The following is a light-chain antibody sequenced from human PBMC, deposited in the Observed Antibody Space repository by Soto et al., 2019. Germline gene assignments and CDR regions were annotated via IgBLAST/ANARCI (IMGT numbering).Light chain of an antibody. J-gene: IGLJ2*01. V-gene: IGLV2-14*01. CDR1: SSDVGRYNY. CDR3: SSYTTSSTLE. CDR2: DVS. Sequence: QSALTQPASVSGSPGQSITISCTGTSSDVGRYNYVSWYQQHPGKAPTLMIFDVSNRPSGVSNRFSGSKSGNTASLTISGLQAEDEADYYCSSYTTSSTLEFGGGTKLTVL.